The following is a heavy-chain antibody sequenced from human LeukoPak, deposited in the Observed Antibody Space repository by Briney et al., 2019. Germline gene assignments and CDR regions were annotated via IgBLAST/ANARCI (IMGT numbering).Heavy chain of an antibody. D-gene: IGHD2-21*02. Sequence: GESLRLSCAASGFTFSNAWISWVRQAPGKGLEWIGRIKSKTDGGTTDYAASVKGRITISRDDSKNTLYLQMNSLKTEDTAVYYCTTVCCGGDSAHYWGQGTLVTVSS. CDR2: IKSKTDGGTT. CDR3: TTVCCGGDSAHY. J-gene: IGHJ4*02. CDR1: GFTFSNAW. V-gene: IGHV3-15*01.